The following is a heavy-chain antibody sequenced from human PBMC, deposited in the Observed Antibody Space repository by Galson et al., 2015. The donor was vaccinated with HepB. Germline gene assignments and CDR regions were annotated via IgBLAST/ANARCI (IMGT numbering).Heavy chain of an antibody. Sequence: SETLSLTCTVSGGSISSYYWSWIRQPPWKGLEWIGYIYYSGSTNYNPSLKSRVTISVDTSKNQFSLKLSSVTAADTAVYYCARDRHSSSWYDYWGQGTLVTVSS. CDR3: ARDRHSSSWYDY. V-gene: IGHV4-59*01. D-gene: IGHD6-13*01. J-gene: IGHJ4*02. CDR2: IYYSGST. CDR1: GGSISSYY.